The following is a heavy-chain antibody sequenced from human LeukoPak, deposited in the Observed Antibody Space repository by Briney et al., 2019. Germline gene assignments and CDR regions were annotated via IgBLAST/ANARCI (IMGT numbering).Heavy chain of an antibody. J-gene: IGHJ3*02. V-gene: IGHV2-5*01. Sequence: ESGPTLVKPTQTLTLTCTFSGFSLSTSGVGVGWIRQPPGKALEWLALIYWNDDKRYSPSLKSRLTITKDTSKNQVVLTMTNMDPVDTATYYCAHIGGNQPLGAFDIWGQGTMVTVSS. D-gene: IGHD2-2*01. CDR1: GFSLSTSGVG. CDR3: AHIGGNQPLGAFDI. CDR2: IYWNDDK.